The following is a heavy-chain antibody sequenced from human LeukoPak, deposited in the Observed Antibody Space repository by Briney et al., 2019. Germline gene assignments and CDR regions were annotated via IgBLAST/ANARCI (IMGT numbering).Heavy chain of an antibody. J-gene: IGHJ5*02. D-gene: IGHD6-6*01. CDR1: GFSMSNYW. CDR2: IKEDGSEK. Sequence: GGSLRLSCATSGFSMSNYWMSWVRQAPGRGLEWLANIKEDGSEKEYVDSVKGRFTISRDKAKNSLYLQMNSLRDEDTAVYYCAKSFVSRSWFDPWGQGTLVTVSS. V-gene: IGHV3-7*02. CDR3: AKSFVSRSWFDP.